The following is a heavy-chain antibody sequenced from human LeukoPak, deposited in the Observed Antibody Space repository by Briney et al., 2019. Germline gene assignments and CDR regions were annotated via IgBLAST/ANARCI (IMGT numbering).Heavy chain of an antibody. CDR1: GFTFSSYS. CDR2: ISSSSSTI. D-gene: IGHD3-3*01. V-gene: IGHV3-48*04. J-gene: IGHJ3*02. CDR3: ARDTRFLEWQYSPFDI. Sequence: GGSLRLSCAASGFTFSSYSMNWVRQAPGKGLEWVSYISSSSSTIYYADSVKGRFTISRDNAKNSLYLQMNSLRAEDTAVYYCARDTRFLEWQYSPFDIWGQGTMVTVSS.